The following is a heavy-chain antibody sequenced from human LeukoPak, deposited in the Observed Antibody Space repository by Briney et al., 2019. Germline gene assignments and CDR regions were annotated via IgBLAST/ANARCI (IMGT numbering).Heavy chain of an antibody. Sequence: GGSLRLSCAASGFTSSSYAMHWVRQAPGKGLEWVAVISYDGSNKYYADSVKGRFTISRDNSKNMLYLQMNSLRAEDTAVYYCAKGKYCSSSNCFLPGDYWGQGTLVTVSS. V-gene: IGHV3-30*04. D-gene: IGHD2-2*01. CDR2: ISYDGSNK. CDR3: AKGKYCSSSNCFLPGDY. CDR1: GFTSSSYA. J-gene: IGHJ4*02.